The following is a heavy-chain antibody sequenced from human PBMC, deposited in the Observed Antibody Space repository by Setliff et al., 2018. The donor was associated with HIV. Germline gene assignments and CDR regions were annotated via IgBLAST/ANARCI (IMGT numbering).Heavy chain of an antibody. V-gene: IGHV3-21*06. CDR2: ISSSGNYM. D-gene: IGHD3-3*01. Sequence: PGGSLRLSCVASGFNFTSYSMNWVRQAPGKGLEWVSSISSSGNYMFYADSVRGRFTISRDNSKNKLYLQMNSLRIEDTAIYYCVKGDNFWTGYSTYFEFDPWGQGTLVTVSS. CDR1: GFNFTSYS. J-gene: IGHJ5*02. CDR3: VKGDNFWTGYSTYFEFDP.